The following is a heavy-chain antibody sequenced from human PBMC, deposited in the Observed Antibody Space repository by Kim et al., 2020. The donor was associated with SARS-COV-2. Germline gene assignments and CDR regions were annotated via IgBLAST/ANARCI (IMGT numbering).Heavy chain of an antibody. V-gene: IGHV3-7*01. D-gene: IGHD3-22*01. J-gene: IGHJ3*02. CDR2: IKQDGSEK. CDR3: ARDRALGSGFAFDI. CDR1: GFTFSSYW. Sequence: GGSLRLSCAASGFTFSSYWMSWVRQAPGKGLEWVANIKQDGSEKYYVDSVKGRFTISRDNAKNSLYLQMNSLRAEDTAVYYCARDRALGSGFAFDIWGQGTMVTVSS.